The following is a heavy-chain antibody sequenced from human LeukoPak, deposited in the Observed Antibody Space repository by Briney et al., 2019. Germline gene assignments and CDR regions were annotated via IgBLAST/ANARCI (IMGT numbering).Heavy chain of an antibody. D-gene: IGHD4-23*01. Sequence: GGSLRLSCAASGFTFSSYGMHWVRQAPGKGLEWVAFIRYDGSNKYYADSVKGRFTISRDNSKNTLYLQMNSLRAEDTAVYYCAKGDYGGNSHYYYYYYMDVWGKGTTVTISS. CDR3: AKGDYGGNSHYYYYYYMDV. CDR2: IRYDGSNK. J-gene: IGHJ6*03. V-gene: IGHV3-30*02. CDR1: GFTFSSYG.